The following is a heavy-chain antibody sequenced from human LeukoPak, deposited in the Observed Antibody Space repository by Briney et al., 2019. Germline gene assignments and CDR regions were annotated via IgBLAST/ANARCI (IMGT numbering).Heavy chain of an antibody. Sequence: GESLKISSKGSGNSFTSYWIGWVRQMPGKGLEWMGIIYPDDSDTRYSPSFQGQVTISADKSISTAYLQWSSLKASDTAMYYCARLRGYCSSTSCYGLDYWGQGTLVTVSS. CDR1: GNSFTSYW. V-gene: IGHV5-51*01. J-gene: IGHJ4*02. CDR3: ARLRGYCSSTSCYGLDY. D-gene: IGHD2-2*01. CDR2: IYPDDSDT.